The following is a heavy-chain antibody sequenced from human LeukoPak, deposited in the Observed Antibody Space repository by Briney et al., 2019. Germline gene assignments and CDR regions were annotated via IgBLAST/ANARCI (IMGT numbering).Heavy chain of an antibody. CDR3: ARGNTYGDYLLGDY. D-gene: IGHD4-17*01. Sequence: GGSLRLSCAASGFTFSSYGMHWVRQAPGKGLEWVAVISYDGRNKYYADSVTGRFTISRDNSKNTLYLQMNSLRAEDTAVYYCARGNTYGDYLLGDYWGQGTLVTVSS. J-gene: IGHJ4*02. CDR2: ISYDGRNK. CDR1: GFTFSSYG. V-gene: IGHV3-30*03.